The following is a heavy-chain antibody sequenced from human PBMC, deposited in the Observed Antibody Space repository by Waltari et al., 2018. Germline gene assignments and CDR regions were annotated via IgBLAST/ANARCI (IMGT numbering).Heavy chain of an antibody. V-gene: IGHV1-8*01. CDR3: ARVITMVRGVIGY. CDR1: GYTFTSYA. CDR2: MNPNSGNT. Sequence: QVQLVQSGAEVKKPGASVKVSCKASGYTFTSYAINWVRKATGQGLEWMGWMNPNSGNTGYAQKFQGRVTMTRNTSISTAYMELSSLRSEDTAVYYCARVITMVRGVIGYWGQGTLVTVSS. D-gene: IGHD3-10*01. J-gene: IGHJ4*02.